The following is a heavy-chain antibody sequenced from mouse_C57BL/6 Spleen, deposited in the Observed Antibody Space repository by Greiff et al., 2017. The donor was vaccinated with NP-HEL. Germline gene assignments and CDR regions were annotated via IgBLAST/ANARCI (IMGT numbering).Heavy chain of an antibody. V-gene: IGHV1-55*01. J-gene: IGHJ4*01. D-gene: IGHD4-1*01. CDR2: IYPGSGST. Sequence: QVQLKQPGAELVKPGASVKMSCKASGYTFTSYWITWVKQRPGQGLEWIGDIYPGSGSTNYNEKFKSKATLTVDTSSSTAYMQLSSLTSEDSAVYYCARWDSYYAMDYWGQGTSVTVSS. CDR1: GYTFTSYW. CDR3: ARWDSYYAMDY.